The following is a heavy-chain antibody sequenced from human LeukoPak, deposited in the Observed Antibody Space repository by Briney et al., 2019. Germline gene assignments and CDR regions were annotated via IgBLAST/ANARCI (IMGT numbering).Heavy chain of an antibody. D-gene: IGHD3-22*01. CDR2: INPNSGGT. J-gene: IGHJ3*02. CDR3: ARIGLDDSSGYYYVGKDDAFDI. CDR1: GYTFTGYY. V-gene: IGHV1-2*02. Sequence: ASVRVSCKASGYTFTGYYMHWARQAPGQGLEWMGWINPNSGGTNYAQKFQGRVTMTRDTSISTAYMELSRLRSDDTAVYYCARIGLDDSSGYYYVGKDDAFDIWGQGTMVTVSS.